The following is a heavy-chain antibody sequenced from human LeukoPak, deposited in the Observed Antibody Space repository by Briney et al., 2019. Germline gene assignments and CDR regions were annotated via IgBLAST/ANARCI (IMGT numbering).Heavy chain of an antibody. D-gene: IGHD6-19*01. V-gene: IGHV4-59*08. Sequence: SETLSLTCTVSGGSISSYYWGWIRQPPGKGLEWIGYIYYSGSTNYNPSLKSRVTISVDTSKNQFSLKLSSVTAADTAVYYCARLSGIAVAGLDYWGQGTLATVSS. CDR2: IYYSGST. J-gene: IGHJ4*02. CDR3: ARLSGIAVAGLDY. CDR1: GGSISSYY.